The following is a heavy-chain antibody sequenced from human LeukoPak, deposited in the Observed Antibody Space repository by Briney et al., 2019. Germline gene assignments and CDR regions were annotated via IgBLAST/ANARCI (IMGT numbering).Heavy chain of an antibody. D-gene: IGHD3-22*01. CDR2: IYYSGST. CDR1: GGSISSGDYY. V-gene: IGHV4-30-4*08. CDR3: ARTYDSSGTPLDY. J-gene: IGHJ4*02. Sequence: SQTLSLTCSVSGGSISSGDYYWTWIRQPPGKGLEWIGYIYYSGSTYYNPSLMSRVTISVDTSKNQFSLKLSSVTAADTAVYYCARTYDSSGTPLDYWGQGTLVTVSS.